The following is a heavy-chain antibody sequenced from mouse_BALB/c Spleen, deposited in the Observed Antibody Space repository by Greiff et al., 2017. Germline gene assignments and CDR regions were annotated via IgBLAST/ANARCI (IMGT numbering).Heavy chain of an antibody. J-gene: IGHJ4*01. CDR2: IYPGDGDT. Sequence: LQESGAELARPGASVKLSCKASGYTFTSYWMQWVKQRPGQGLEWIGAIYPGDGDTRYTQKFKGKATLTADKSSSTAYMQLSSLASEDSAVYYCARGGGYYAMDYWGQGTSVTVSS. V-gene: IGHV1-87*01. CDR3: ARGGGYYAMDY. CDR1: GYTFTSYW.